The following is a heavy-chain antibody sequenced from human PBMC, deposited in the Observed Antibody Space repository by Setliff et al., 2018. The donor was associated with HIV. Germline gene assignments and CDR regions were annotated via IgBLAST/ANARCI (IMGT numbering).Heavy chain of an antibody. CDR2: IRSDETNK. V-gene: IGHV3-30*02. CDR3: ARISVASRYNSDMDV. J-gene: IGHJ6*03. D-gene: IGHD5-12*01. CDR1: GFTFSSYN. Sequence: GGSLRLSCAASGFTFSSYNMNWVRQAPGKGLEWVAFIRSDETNKYYSDSVKGRFTISRDTSKNTLFLQINSLRPEDTAVYYCARISVASRYNSDMDVWGKGTTVTVSS.